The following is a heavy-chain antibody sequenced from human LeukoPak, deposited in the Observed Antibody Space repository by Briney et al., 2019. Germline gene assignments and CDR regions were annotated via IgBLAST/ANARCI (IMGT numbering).Heavy chain of an antibody. Sequence: GGSLRLSCEASGFTFSNYAMSWVRQAPGKGLQWVSALSGSGGSRFYVDSVKGRFTISRDNSKNTLYLEMNSLRAEDTAVYFCARARSSTFSYSDYWGQGTLVTVSS. D-gene: IGHD2-21*01. CDR1: GFTFSNYA. CDR3: ARARSSTFSYSDY. V-gene: IGHV3-23*01. J-gene: IGHJ4*02. CDR2: LSGSGGSR.